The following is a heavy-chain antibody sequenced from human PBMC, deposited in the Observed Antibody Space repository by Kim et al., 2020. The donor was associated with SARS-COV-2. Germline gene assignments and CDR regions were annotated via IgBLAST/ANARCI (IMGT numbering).Heavy chain of an antibody. D-gene: IGHD6-13*01. J-gene: IGHJ4*02. CDR2: INPSGGST. CDR1: GYTFTSYY. V-gene: IGHV1-46*01. Sequence: ASVKVSCKASGYTFTSYYMHWVRQAPGQGLEWMGIINPSGGSTSYAQKFQGRVTMTRDTSTSTVYMELSSLRSEDTAVYYCARGWVAAAGLDYFDYWGQGTLVTVSS. CDR3: ARGWVAAAGLDYFDY.